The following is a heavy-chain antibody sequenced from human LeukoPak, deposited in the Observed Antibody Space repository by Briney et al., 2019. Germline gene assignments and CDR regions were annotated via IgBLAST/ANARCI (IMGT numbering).Heavy chain of an antibody. CDR3: ARSLYYYDSSGSSPPYYYYYYGMDV. V-gene: IGHV3-33*01. Sequence: GSLRLSCAASGFTFSSYGMHWVRQAPGKGLEWVAVIWYDGSNKYYADSVKGRFTISRDNSKNTLYLQMNSLRAEDTAVYYCARSLYYYDSSGSSPPYYYYYYGMDVWGQGTTVTVSS. J-gene: IGHJ6*02. CDR1: GFTFSSYG. CDR2: IWYDGSNK. D-gene: IGHD3-22*01.